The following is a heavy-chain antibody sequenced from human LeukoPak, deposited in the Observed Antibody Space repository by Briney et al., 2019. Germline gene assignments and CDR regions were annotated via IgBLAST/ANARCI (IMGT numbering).Heavy chain of an antibody. D-gene: IGHD3-10*01. CDR1: GGSISSSHW. CDR3: ARVGHYPGSENYYDSRGTFDY. V-gene: IGHV4-4*02. CDR2: IYHSGST. J-gene: IGHJ4*02. Sequence: PSETLSLTCAVSGGSISSSHWWSWVRQPPGKGLEWIGEIYHSGSTNYNPSLKSRVTISVDTSKNQFSLKVRSVTAADTAVYYCARVGHYPGSENYYDSRGTFDYWGQGTLVTVSS.